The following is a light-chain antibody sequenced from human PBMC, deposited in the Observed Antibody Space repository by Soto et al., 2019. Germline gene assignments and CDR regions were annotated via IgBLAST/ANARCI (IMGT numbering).Light chain of an antibody. V-gene: IGKV1-39*01. CDR2: GAS. Sequence: DIQMTQSPSSLSASVGDRVTITCRASQSISSYLNWYQHKPGKAPKLLIYGASSLQSGVPSRFSSSGSGTDFTLTVSTLQPEEFATYYCQQSHSTPISFGQGTRLEIK. J-gene: IGKJ5*01. CDR3: QQSHSTPIS. CDR1: QSISSY.